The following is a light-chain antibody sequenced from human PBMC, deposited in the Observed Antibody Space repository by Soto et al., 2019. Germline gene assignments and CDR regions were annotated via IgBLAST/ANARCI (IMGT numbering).Light chain of an antibody. CDR3: QQYSSYST. V-gene: IGKV1-13*02. CDR1: QFINTF. J-gene: IGKJ1*01. Sequence: AIQLTQSPSSLSASLGYRVTIACRASQFINTFLAWYQQKPGKAPKLLIYDASSLESGVPSRFSGSGSGTEFTLTISSLQPDDFATYYCQQYSSYSTFGQGTKV. CDR2: DAS.